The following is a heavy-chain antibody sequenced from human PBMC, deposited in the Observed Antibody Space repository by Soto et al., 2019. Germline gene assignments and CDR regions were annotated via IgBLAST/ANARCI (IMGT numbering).Heavy chain of an antibody. Sequence: QVQLQESGPGLVKPSETLSLTCTVSGGSISSYYWSWIRQPAGEGLEWIGRIYTSGSTNYNTALKSRVTMSVDTSKNQFSLKLSSVTAADTAVYYCARAMVWRSRYQYGMDVWGQGTTVTVSS. CDR2: IYTSGST. CDR1: GGSISSYY. V-gene: IGHV4-4*07. J-gene: IGHJ6*02. CDR3: ARAMVWRSRYQYGMDV. D-gene: IGHD6-13*01.